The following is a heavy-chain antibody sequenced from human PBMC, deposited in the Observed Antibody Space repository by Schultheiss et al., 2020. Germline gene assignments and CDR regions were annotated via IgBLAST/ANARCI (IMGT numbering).Heavy chain of an antibody. D-gene: IGHD3-22*01. J-gene: IGHJ4*02. V-gene: IGHV4-39*01. CDR2: IYYSGST. CDR1: GGSISSSSYY. Sequence: SETLSLTCTVSGGSISSSSYYWGWIRQPPGKGLEWIGSIYYSGSTYYNPSLKSRVTISVDTSKNQFSLKLSSVTAADTAVYYCAGIGAYDSSGYVDYWGQGTLVTVS. CDR3: AGIGAYDSSGYVDY.